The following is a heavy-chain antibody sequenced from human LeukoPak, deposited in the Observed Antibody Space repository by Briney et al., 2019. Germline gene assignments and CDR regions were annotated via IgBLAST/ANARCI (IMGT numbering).Heavy chain of an antibody. J-gene: IGHJ4*02. CDR3: AKGSSPVVPAAMDY. V-gene: IGHV3-23*01. D-gene: IGHD2-2*01. Sequence: GGSLRLSCAASGFTFSSFEMSWVRQAPGKGLEWVSAISGSGGSAYYADSVKGRFTISRDNSKNTLYLQMNSLRAEDTAVYYCAKGSSPVVPAAMDYWGQGTLVTVSS. CDR1: GFTFSSFE. CDR2: ISGSGGSA.